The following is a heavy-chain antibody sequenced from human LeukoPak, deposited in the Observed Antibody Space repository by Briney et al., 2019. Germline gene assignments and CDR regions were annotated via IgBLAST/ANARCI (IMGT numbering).Heavy chain of an antibody. CDR3: ARAFGSSGWYNY. Sequence: PSVTLSLTCAVYGGSFSGYYWSWIRQPSGKGLEWIGEINHSGSTNYNPSLKSRVTISVDTSKNQFSLKLSSVTAADTAVYYCARAFGSSGWYNYWGQGTLVTVSS. CDR1: GGSFSGYY. J-gene: IGHJ4*02. D-gene: IGHD6-19*01. V-gene: IGHV4-34*01. CDR2: INHSGST.